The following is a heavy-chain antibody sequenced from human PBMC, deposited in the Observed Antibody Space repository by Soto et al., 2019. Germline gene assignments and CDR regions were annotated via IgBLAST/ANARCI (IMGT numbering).Heavy chain of an antibody. D-gene: IGHD3-22*01. Sequence: GASVKVSCKASGYTFTSYAMHWVRQAPGQRLEGMGWINAGNGNTKYSQKFQGRVTITRDTSASTAYMELSSLGSEDTAVYYCARVSKTYYYDSSGYSGYYYGMDVWGQGTTVTVSS. V-gene: IGHV1-3*01. CDR3: ARVSKTYYYDSSGYSGYYYGMDV. CDR2: INAGNGNT. J-gene: IGHJ6*02. CDR1: GYTFTSYA.